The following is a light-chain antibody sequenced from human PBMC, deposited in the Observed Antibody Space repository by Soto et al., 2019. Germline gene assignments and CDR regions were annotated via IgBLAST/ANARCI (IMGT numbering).Light chain of an antibody. J-gene: IGLJ1*01. CDR1: SSDFNNDQP. V-gene: IGLV2-18*01. CDR3: SLDTSGSTYG. CDR2: EVN. Sequence: QSALTQPPSVSGSPGQSVTISCTGTSSDFNNDQPLTGYHAPPATGLTHTMYEVNNRRSGGPDSFSGSKSGNTGSLTISTLQAENEGEYSCSLDTSGSTYGYGPGTKVTVL.